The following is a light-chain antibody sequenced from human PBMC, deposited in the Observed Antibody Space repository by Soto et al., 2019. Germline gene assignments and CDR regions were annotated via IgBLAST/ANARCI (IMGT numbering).Light chain of an antibody. CDR2: GAS. V-gene: IGKV3-20*01. CDR1: QSVSSSY. CDR3: QQYGSSST. J-gene: IGKJ4*01. Sequence: ECVLTQSPGTLYLSPGERATLSCRASQSVSSSYLDWYQQKPGQAPRLPIYGASSKATGIPDKLSGSGSGTDFTLTIGRLEPDDFAVYYCQQYGSSSTVGGGNKVEIK.